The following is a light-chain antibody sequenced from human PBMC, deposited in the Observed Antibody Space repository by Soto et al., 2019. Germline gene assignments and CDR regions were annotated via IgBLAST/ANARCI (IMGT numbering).Light chain of an antibody. CDR2: WAS. V-gene: IGKV4-1*01. Sequence: DIVMTQSPASLAVSLGERATINCKSRQSVLYSSNNKKYLAWYQQKPGQPPKLLIYWASTRESGVPDRFSGSGSGTDFTLTISSLQAEDVAVYYCQQYYSTPLTFGGGTKVEIK. CDR1: QSVLYSSNNKKY. J-gene: IGKJ4*01. CDR3: QQYYSTPLT.